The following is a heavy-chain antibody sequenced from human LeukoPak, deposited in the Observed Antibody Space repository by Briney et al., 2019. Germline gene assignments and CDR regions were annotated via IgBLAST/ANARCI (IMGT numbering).Heavy chain of an antibody. CDR1: GYTFTSYA. J-gene: IGHJ5*02. D-gene: IGHD2-2*01. V-gene: IGHV1-3*01. CDR2: INAANGNT. Sequence: ASVKVSCKASGYTFTSYAMHWVRQAPGQRLEWMGWINAANGNTKYSQKFQGRVTITRDTSASTAYMELSSLRSEDTAVYYCARDEVGYCSSTSCYAEVYNWFDPWGQGTLVTVSS. CDR3: ARDEVGYCSSTSCYAEVYNWFDP.